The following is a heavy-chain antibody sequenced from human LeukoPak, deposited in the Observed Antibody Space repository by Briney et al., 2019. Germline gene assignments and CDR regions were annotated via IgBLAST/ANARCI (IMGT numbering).Heavy chain of an antibody. CDR1: GGSFSGYY. Sequence: SETLSLTCAVYGGSFSGYYWSWLRQPPGKGLEWIGEINHSGSTNYNPSLKSRVTISVDTSKNQFSLKLSSVTAADTAVYYCARPNCSSTSCFIDYWGQGTLVTVSS. V-gene: IGHV4-34*01. D-gene: IGHD2-2*01. CDR2: INHSGST. CDR3: ARPNCSSTSCFIDY. J-gene: IGHJ4*02.